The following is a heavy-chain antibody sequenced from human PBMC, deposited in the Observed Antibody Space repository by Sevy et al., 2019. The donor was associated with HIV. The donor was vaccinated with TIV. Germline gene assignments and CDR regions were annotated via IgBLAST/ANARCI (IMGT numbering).Heavy chain of an antibody. CDR3: AEGGGGHYDPDEIAYYFYYYNMDV. Sequence: GGSLRLSCAVSGFSFDSYGMTWVRQAPGKGLEWVSAISGSGTRTYYADSVKGRFIISRDNSKNTLDLQMNSLRAEDTANYYWAEGGGGHYDPDEIAYYFYYYNMDVWGKGTTVTVSS. CDR2: ISGSGTRT. CDR1: GFSFDSYG. V-gene: IGHV3-23*01. J-gene: IGHJ6*03. D-gene: IGHD3-22*01.